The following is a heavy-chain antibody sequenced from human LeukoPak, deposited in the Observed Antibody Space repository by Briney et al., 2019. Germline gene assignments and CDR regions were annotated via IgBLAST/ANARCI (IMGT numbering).Heavy chain of an antibody. CDR2: IKKDGSEK. J-gene: IGHJ4*02. CDR1: GFTFSSYW. D-gene: IGHD3-10*01. V-gene: IGHV3-7*03. Sequence: GGSLRLSCAASGFTFSSYWMTWVRQAPGKGLEWVANIKKDGSEKYYVDSVKGRFTISRDNAKNSLYLQMNSLRAEDMALYYCAKAPYAITMVYYFDYWGQGTLVTVSS. CDR3: AKAPYAITMVYYFDY.